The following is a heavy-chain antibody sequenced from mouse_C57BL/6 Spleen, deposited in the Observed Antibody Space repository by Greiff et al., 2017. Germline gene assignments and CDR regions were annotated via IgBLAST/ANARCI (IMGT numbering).Heavy chain of an antibody. CDR1: GFSFNTYA. CDR2: IRSKSNNYAT. J-gene: IGHJ2*01. V-gene: IGHV10-1*01. Sequence: EVKLVDSGGGLVQPKGSLKLSCAASGFSFNTYAMNWVRQAPGKGLEWVARIRSKSNNYATYYADSVKDRFTISRDDSESMLYLQMNNLKTEDTAMYYCVRHRITGDYFDYWGQGTTLTVSS. CDR3: VRHRITGDYFDY.